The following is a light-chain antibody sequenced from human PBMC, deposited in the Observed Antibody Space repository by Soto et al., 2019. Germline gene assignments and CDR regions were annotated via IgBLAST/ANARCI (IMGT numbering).Light chain of an antibody. CDR2: GAS. J-gene: IGKJ4*01. Sequence: EIVLTQSPGTLSLSPGERATLSCRASQSVYKNFLAWYQQKPGQAPRLLINGASNRATGIPDRFSGSGSGTDFSLTIDTLEPEDFAVYFCHQYGSSPPTFGGGTKVAIK. CDR3: HQYGSSPPT. CDR1: QSVYKNF. V-gene: IGKV3-20*01.